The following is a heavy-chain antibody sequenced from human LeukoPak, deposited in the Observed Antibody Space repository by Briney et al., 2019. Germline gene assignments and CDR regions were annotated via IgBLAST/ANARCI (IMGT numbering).Heavy chain of an antibody. D-gene: IGHD5-12*01. CDR3: GRLMGGYDSYFYGMDV. Sequence: GGSLRLSCAASGFTFSWFSMYWVRQAPGKGLEWVSYISGSSSAIDYADPVKGRFTISRDNAKNSLYLQMNSLRPEDTAVYYCGRLMGGYDSYFYGMDVWGQGTTVTVSS. J-gene: IGHJ6*02. CDR1: GFTFSWFS. V-gene: IGHV3-48*01. CDR2: ISGSSSAI.